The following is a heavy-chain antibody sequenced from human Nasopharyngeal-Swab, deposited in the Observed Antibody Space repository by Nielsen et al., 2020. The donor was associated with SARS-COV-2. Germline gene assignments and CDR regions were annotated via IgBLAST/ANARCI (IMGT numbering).Heavy chain of an antibody. D-gene: IGHD2-2*02. CDR2: INSEGSST. CDR3: ARDPFRDCSSTSCYTGYFQH. V-gene: IGHV3-74*01. Sequence: GGSLRLSCAASGFTFSSYWMHWVRQAPGKGLVWVSRINSEGSSTSYADSVKGRFTISRDNAKKTLYLQMNSLRAEDTAVYYCARDPFRDCSSTSCYTGYFQHWGQGTLVTVSS. J-gene: IGHJ1*01. CDR1: GFTFSSYW.